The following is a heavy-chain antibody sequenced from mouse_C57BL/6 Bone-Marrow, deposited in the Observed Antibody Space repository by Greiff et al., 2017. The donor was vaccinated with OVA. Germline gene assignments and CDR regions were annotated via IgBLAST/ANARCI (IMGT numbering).Heavy chain of an antibody. CDR1: GFTFSDYG. CDR3: ALYDGYLDY. J-gene: IGHJ2*01. V-gene: IGHV5-15*01. D-gene: IGHD2-3*01. Sequence: EVKVVESGGGLVQPGGSLKLSCAASGFTFSDYGMEWVRQAPRKGPEWVAFISNLAYSIYYADTVTGRVTISRENANNTLYLEMSSLGSEDTDIYYCALYDGYLDYWGQGTTLTVSS. CDR2: ISNLAYSI.